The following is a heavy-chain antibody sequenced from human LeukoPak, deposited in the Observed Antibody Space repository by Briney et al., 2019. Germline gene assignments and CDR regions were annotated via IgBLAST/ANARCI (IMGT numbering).Heavy chain of an antibody. V-gene: IGHV3-23*01. D-gene: IGHD2-2*01. CDR1: GFTFGNYA. CDR2: TSGSGGSS. Sequence: GGSLRLSCAASGFTFGNYAMTWVRQAPGQGEEYVTSTSGSGGSSYYAASVQGRFTISRDNSRNTLYLQMNNLRIDDTAVYYCARGPRVPSPTYYFEFWGQGVLVTVSS. CDR3: ARGPRVPSPTYYFEF. J-gene: IGHJ4*02.